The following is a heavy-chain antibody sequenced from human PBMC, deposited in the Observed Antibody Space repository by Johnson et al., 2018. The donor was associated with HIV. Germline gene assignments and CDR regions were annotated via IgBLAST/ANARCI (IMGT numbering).Heavy chain of an antibody. J-gene: IGHJ3*02. CDR1: GFPFFNYW. D-gene: IGHD5-24*01. Sequence: EQLVESGGGLVQPGESLRLSCAASGFPFFNYWMSWVSQAPGKGLEWVANIKEDGSDECYVDSLEGRFTISRDNTKNTLSLQTNRLRVEDTAVYYCAKDRARGWLQFHDAFDIWGQGTMVTVSS. V-gene: IGHV3-7*01. CDR2: IKEDGSDE. CDR3: AKDRARGWLQFHDAFDI.